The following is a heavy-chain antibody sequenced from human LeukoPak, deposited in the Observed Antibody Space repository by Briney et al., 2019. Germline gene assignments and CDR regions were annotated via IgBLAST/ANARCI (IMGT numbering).Heavy chain of an antibody. CDR1: GLNISRNW. J-gene: IGHJ4*02. CDR3: ARHDCSSTSCSQSLDY. CDR2: INQDGSAR. Sequence: GGSLRLSCAASGLNISRNWMSWVRPAPGKGLEWVGNINQDGSARDYVDSVRGRFTISRGNPKNSLFLQMNSLRAEDTALYYCARHDCSSTSCSQSLDYWGRGTLVTVSS. V-gene: IGHV3-7*01. D-gene: IGHD2-2*01.